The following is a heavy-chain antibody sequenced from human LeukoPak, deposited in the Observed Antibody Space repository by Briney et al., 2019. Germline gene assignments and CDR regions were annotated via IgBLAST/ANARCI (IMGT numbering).Heavy chain of an antibody. J-gene: IGHJ4*02. Sequence: PGGSLRLSCAASGFTFSSYAMHWVRQAPGKGLEWVAVISYDGSNKYYADSVKGRFTISRDNSKNTLYLQMNSLRAEDTAVYYCAKGGGATHHFDYWGQGTLVTVSS. CDR3: AKGGGATHHFDY. V-gene: IGHV3-30*04. CDR1: GFTFSSYA. D-gene: IGHD1-26*01. CDR2: ISYDGSNK.